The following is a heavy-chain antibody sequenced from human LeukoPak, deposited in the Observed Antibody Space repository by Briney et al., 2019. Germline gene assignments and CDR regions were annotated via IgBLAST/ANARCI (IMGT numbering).Heavy chain of an antibody. J-gene: IGHJ4*02. Sequence: PSETLSLTCAVYGGSFSGYYWSWIRQPPGKGLEWIGEINHSGSTNYNPSLKSRVTISVDASKNQFSLKLSSVTAADTAVYYCARSRYYYDSSGLGYWGQGTLVTVSS. CDR3: ARSRYYYDSSGLGY. CDR1: GGSFSGYY. CDR2: INHSGST. D-gene: IGHD3-22*01. V-gene: IGHV4-34*01.